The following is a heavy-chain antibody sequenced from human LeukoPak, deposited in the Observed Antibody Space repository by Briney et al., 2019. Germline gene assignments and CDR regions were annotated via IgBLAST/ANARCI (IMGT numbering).Heavy chain of an antibody. CDR2: INHSGST. J-gene: IGHJ4*02. V-gene: IGHV4-34*01. CDR3: ASRTQRYSYGLAPVDY. CDR1: GGSFSGYY. D-gene: IGHD5-18*01. Sequence: SETLSLTCAVYGGSFSGYYWSWIRQPPGKGLEWIGEINHSGSTNYNPSLKSRVTISVDTSKNQFSLKLSSVTAADTAVYYCASRTQRYSYGLAPVDYWGQGTLVTVSS.